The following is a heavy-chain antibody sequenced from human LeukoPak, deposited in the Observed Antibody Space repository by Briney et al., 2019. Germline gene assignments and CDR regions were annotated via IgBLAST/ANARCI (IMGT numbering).Heavy chain of an antibody. J-gene: IGHJ4*02. D-gene: IGHD2-21*02. CDR3: AKDIVGGGDDY. V-gene: IGHV3-7*01. Sequence: GGSLRLSCAASGFHFEDYGMSWVRQAPGKGPEWVANIQEDGKKENYVDSVRGRFTISRDNAKNSIYLQMNSLRVEDTAVYYCAKDIVGGGDDYWGQGTLVIVSS. CDR1: GFHFEDYG. CDR2: IQEDGKKE.